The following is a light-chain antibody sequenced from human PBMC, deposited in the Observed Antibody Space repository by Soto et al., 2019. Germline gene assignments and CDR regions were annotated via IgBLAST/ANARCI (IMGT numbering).Light chain of an antibody. CDR3: QQYGTSPAT. CDR2: GAS. CDR1: QSVSSN. Sequence: EIVMTQSPATLSVSPGERATLSCRASQSVSSNLAWYQQKPGQAPRLLIYGASTRATGIPARFSGSGSGTEFTLIISGLEPEDFAVYYCQQYGTSPATFGQGTKVDIK. J-gene: IGKJ1*01. V-gene: IGKV3-15*01.